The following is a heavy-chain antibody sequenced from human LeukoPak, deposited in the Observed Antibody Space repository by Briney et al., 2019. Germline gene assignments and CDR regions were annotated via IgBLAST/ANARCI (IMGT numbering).Heavy chain of an antibody. CDR2: IYSGGSP. CDR3: VKGRYDSGSYYFDY. Sequence: SGGSLRLSCAASGFIVSSNYMSWVRQAPGKGLEWVSVIYSGGSPYYADSVKGRFITSRDISKNTLYLQMNSLRAEDTAVYYCVKGRYDSGSYYFDYWGQGTLVTVSS. D-gene: IGHD3-10*01. CDR1: GFIVSSNY. J-gene: IGHJ4*02. V-gene: IGHV3-66*01.